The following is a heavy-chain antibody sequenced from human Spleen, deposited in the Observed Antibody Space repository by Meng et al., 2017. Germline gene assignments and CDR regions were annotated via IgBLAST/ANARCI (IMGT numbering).Heavy chain of an antibody. V-gene: IGHV1-2*06. CDR2: INPKSGDT. J-gene: IGHJ4*02. CDR1: GYNFPDYY. CDR3: ARDEDISAAGKLFGDY. D-gene: IGHD6-25*01. Sequence: QGTLVQFGAGVKNPGASGKVSCKPSGYNFPDYYIHWVRRAPGQGLEWMGRINPKSGDTHYAQKFQARVTMTGDTSISTAYMELSGLRSDDTAMYYCARDEDISAAGKLFGDYWGQGTLVTSPQ.